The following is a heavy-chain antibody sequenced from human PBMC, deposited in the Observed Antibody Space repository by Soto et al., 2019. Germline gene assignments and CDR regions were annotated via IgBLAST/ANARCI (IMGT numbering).Heavy chain of an antibody. D-gene: IGHD6-19*01. Sequence: GGSLRLSCAASGFTFSSYWMSWVRQAPGKGLEWVANIKQDGSEKYYVDSVKGRFTISRDNAKNSLYLQMNSLRAEDTAVYYCARDWDQQWPDSYHILFDYWGQGTLVTVSS. J-gene: IGHJ4*02. CDR2: IKQDGSEK. V-gene: IGHV3-7*01. CDR1: GFTFSSYW. CDR3: ARDWDQQWPDSYHILFDY.